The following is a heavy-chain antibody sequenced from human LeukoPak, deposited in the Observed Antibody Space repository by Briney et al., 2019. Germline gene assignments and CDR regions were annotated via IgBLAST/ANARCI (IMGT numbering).Heavy chain of an antibody. D-gene: IGHD1-26*01. V-gene: IGHV4-59*11. J-gene: IGHJ4*02. CDR1: GVSISSHY. CDR3: ARGPAGGTRGSYDF. CDR2: VYHSGST. Sequence: PSETLSLTCTVTGVSISSHYWSWIRQPPGKGLEWIGCVYHSGSTNYTPSLKSRVTVSIDTSKNQFSLNLSSVTAADTAVYYCARGPAGGTRGSYDFWGQGTLVTVSS.